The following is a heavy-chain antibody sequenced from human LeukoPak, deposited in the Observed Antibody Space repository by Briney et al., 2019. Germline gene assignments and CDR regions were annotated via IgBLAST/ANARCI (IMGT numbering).Heavy chain of an antibody. CDR1: GFTFDNFA. CDR2: ISGSGGNT. Sequence: GGSLRLSCTASGFTFDNFAMHWVRQAPGKGLEWVSAISGSGGNTYYADSVKGRFTISRDNSKNTLYLQMNSLRAEDTAVYYCAKNLGRRYDYGGNSVGRVDYWGQGTLVTVSS. J-gene: IGHJ4*02. V-gene: IGHV3-23*01. CDR3: AKNLGRRYDYGGNSVGRVDY. D-gene: IGHD4-23*01.